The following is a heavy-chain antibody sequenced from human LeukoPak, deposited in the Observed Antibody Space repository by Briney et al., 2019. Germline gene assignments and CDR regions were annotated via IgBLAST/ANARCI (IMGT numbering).Heavy chain of an antibody. CDR2: ISGSGGST. Sequence: PGGSLRLSCAASGFTYSSHAMSWVRQAPGKGLEWVSAISGSGGSTFYADSVKGRFTISRDNSKNTLYLQMNSLRAEDTAVYYCAKDPTQNMVRGVIDYWGQGTLVTVSS. CDR3: AKDPTQNMVRGVIDY. J-gene: IGHJ4*02. D-gene: IGHD3-10*01. CDR1: GFTYSSHA. V-gene: IGHV3-23*01.